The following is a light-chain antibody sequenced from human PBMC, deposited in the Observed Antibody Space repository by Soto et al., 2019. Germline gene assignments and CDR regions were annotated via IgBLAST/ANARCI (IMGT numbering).Light chain of an antibody. Sequence: EILLTQSPGTLSLSPGEGATLSCRASQRVSSSYLAWYQQKPGQAPRLLIYGASSRATGIPDRFSGSGSGTDFTLTIRRLEPEDFAVYYCQQYGSSPGTFGQGTKLEI. CDR1: QRVSSSY. V-gene: IGKV3-20*01. J-gene: IGKJ2*01. CDR3: QQYGSSPGT. CDR2: GAS.